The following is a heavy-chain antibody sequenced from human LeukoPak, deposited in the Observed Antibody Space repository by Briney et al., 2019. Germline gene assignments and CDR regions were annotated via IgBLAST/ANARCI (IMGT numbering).Heavy chain of an antibody. CDR1: GFTFTSYA. CDR3: ARARITGKRDAFDI. D-gene: IGHD1-20*01. CDR2: ISGGGVTS. Sequence: PGGSLRLSCAASGFTFTSYAMTWVRQAPGKGLEWVSAISGGGVTSYYADSVKGRFTISRDNSKSTLYLQMNSLRAEDTAVYYCARARITGKRDAFDIWGQGTMVTVSS. J-gene: IGHJ3*02. V-gene: IGHV3-23*01.